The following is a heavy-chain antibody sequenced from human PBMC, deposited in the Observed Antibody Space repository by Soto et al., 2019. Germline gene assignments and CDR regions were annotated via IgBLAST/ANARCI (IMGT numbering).Heavy chain of an antibody. V-gene: IGHV4-34*01. CDR3: ATGKIRYLNN. CDR1: GGSFSGYS. Sequence: ASETLSLTCVVYGGSFSGYSWTWIRQPPGKGLEWLGEINPSGSTYYNPALKSRVTISVDTSKNEFSLNLGSVTAADTAVYYCATGKIRYLNNWGQGTLVTVSS. CDR2: INPSGST. D-gene: IGHD3-9*01. J-gene: IGHJ4*02.